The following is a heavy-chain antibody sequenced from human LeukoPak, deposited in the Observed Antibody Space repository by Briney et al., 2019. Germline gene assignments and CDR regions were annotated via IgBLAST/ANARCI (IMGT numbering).Heavy chain of an antibody. J-gene: IGHJ3*02. V-gene: IGHV3-23*01. CDR1: EFPFDIYW. CDR3: ASDPGDYYGSGVDAFDI. CDR2: ISGSGGST. Sequence: GGSLRLSCAAFEFPFDIYWMSWVRQAPGKGLEWVSAISGSGGSTYYADSVKGRFTISRDNSKNTLYLQMNSLRAEDTAVYYCASDPGDYYGSGVDAFDIWGQGTMVTVSS. D-gene: IGHD3-10*01.